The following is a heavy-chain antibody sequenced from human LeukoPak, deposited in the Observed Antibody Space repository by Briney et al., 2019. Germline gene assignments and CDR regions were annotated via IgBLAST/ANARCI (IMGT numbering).Heavy chain of an antibody. V-gene: IGHV1-18*01. Sequence: ASVEVSCKASGYTFTSYGISWVRQAPGQGLEWMGWISAYNGNTNYAQKLQGRVTMTTDTSTSTAYMELRSLRSDDTAVYYCARDLVDYGPFDPWGQGTLVTVSS. CDR3: ARDLVDYGPFDP. J-gene: IGHJ5*02. CDR1: GYTFTSYG. D-gene: IGHD4-17*01. CDR2: ISAYNGNT.